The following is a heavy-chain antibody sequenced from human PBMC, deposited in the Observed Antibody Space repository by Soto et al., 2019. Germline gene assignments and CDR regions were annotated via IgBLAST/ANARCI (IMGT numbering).Heavy chain of an antibody. CDR2: IYSSGST. D-gene: IGHD6-6*01. J-gene: IGHJ6*02. V-gene: IGHV4-39*02. CDR3: ARDVIAARPDYYYYGMDV. CDR1: GGNIINRSYY. Sequence: SEPLSLPSTVSGGNIINRSYYWAWIRQPPGRGLEWIGTIYSSGSTYYNPSLKSRVTMTRDTSISTAYMELSRLRSDDTAVYYCARDVIAARPDYYYYGMDVWGQGTTVTVSS.